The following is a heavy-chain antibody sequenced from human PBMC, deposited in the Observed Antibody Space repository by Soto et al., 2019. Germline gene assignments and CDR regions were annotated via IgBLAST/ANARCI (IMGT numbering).Heavy chain of an antibody. Sequence: SETLSLTCSAYGGSFGGYYWSWIRQRPGKGLEWIGEINHSGSTNYNPSLKSRVTISVDTSKNQFSLKLSSVTAADTAGYYRERLRRLTWHAVQYYYYGLDVWGHGNTVT. CDR2: INHSGST. V-gene: IGHV4-34*01. CDR3: ERLRRLTWHAVQYYYYGLDV. CDR1: GGSFGGYY. D-gene: IGHD5-12*01. J-gene: IGHJ6*02.